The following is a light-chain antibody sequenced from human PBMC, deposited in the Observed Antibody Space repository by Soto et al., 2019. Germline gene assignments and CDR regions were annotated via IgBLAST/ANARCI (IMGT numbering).Light chain of an antibody. J-gene: IGLJ1*01. CDR3: SSYTSSSTPYV. Sequence: QSALTQPPSASGSPGQSVTISCTGSGSDVGFYNYVSWYQQHPGKVPKLMIYEVSKRPSGVPDRFSGSKSGNTASLTVSGLQAEDEADYFCSSYTSSSTPYVFGTGTKVTVL. CDR2: EVS. V-gene: IGLV2-8*01. CDR1: GSDVGFYNY.